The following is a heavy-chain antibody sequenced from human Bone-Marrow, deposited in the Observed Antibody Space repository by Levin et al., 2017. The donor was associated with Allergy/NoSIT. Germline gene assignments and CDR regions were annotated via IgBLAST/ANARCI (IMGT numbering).Heavy chain of an antibody. D-gene: IGHD2-21*01. Sequence: GGSLRLSCAASGFTFNNYGLSWVRQAPGKGLEWVSAISGSGNNIYYADSVRGRFTISRDNSKNTLDLQLNSLTAEDTAVYYCAKWASYCGGDCYWFAPFDCWGQGARVTVSS. CDR3: AKWASYCGGDCYWFAPFDC. J-gene: IGHJ4*02. CDR2: ISGSGNNI. CDR1: GFTFNNYG. V-gene: IGHV3-23*01.